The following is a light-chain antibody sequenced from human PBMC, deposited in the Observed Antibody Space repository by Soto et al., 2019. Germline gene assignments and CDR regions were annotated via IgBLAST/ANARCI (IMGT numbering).Light chain of an antibody. CDR3: QQLSSYPVT. Sequence: EIVLTQSPGTLSLSPEERATLSCRASQSVSNNYLAWYQQKPGQAPRLLIYGASNRATGIPDRFSGSGSGTDFTLTIRSLQPEDFATYHCQQLSSYPVTFGQGTKVDIK. V-gene: IGKV3-20*01. CDR1: QSVSNNY. CDR2: GAS. J-gene: IGKJ1*01.